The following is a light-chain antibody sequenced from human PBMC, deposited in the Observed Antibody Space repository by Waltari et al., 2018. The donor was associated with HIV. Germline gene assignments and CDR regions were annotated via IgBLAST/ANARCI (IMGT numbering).Light chain of an antibody. V-gene: IGLV2-14*01. CDR1: SRDVGGYNY. J-gene: IGLJ1*01. CDR2: DVS. CDR3: SSYTSSSSYV. Sequence: QSALTQPASVSGSTGQSIIISCPGTSRDVGGYNYVSWYQQHPGKAPKLMIYDVSNRPSGVSNRFSGSKSGNTASLTISGLQAEDEADYYCSSYTSSSSYVFGTGTKVTVL.